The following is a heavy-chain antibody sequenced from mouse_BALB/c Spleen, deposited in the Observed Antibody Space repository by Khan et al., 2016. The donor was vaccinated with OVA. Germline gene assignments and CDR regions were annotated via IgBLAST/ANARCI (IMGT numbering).Heavy chain of an antibody. J-gene: IGHJ3*01. CDR1: GFTFSTYA. CDR2: ISSDGDYT. V-gene: IGHV5-9-3*01. CDR3: ASTRYGMLAY. Sequence: EVELVESGGGLVKPGGSLKLSCAASGFTFSTYAMSWVRQTPEKRLEWVATISSDGDYTYYPDNVTGRFTISRDNAKNTLCLQRTGLMSEDTSMYYCASTRYGMLAYWGQGTLVTVSA. D-gene: IGHD2-1*01.